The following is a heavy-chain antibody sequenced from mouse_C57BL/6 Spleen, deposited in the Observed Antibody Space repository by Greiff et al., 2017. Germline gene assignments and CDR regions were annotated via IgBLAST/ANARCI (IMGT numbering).Heavy chain of an antibody. J-gene: IGHJ3*01. CDR1: EFSLTSYG. V-gene: IGHV2-9*01. CDR2: IWGGGST. CDR3: AKHQFAY. Sequence: VKLVESGPGLVAPSQSLSITCTVSEFSLTSYGVDWVRQPPGKGLEWLGVIWGGGSTNYNSALMSRLSISKDNSKSQVFLKMNSLQTDDTAMYYCAKHQFAYWGQGTLVTVSA.